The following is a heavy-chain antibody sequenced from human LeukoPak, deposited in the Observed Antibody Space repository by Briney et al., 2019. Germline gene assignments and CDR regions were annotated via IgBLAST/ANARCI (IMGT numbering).Heavy chain of an antibody. CDR3: ATDTSSGWYGEWDY. J-gene: IGHJ4*02. CDR1: GGSISSGSYY. Sequence: SETLSLTCTVSGGSISSGSYYWSWIRQPAGKGLEWIGSIYQSGSTYYNPSLKSRVTISVDTSNNQFSLKLSSVTAADTAVYYCATDTSSGWYGEWDYWGQGTLVTVSS. CDR2: IYQSGST. V-gene: IGHV4-61*02. D-gene: IGHD6-19*01.